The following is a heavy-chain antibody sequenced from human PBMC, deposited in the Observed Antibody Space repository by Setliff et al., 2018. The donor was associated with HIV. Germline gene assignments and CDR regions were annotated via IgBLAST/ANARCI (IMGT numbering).Heavy chain of an antibody. CDR3: AVTIPFTMFGVAGPFDY. V-gene: IGHV4-39*01. Sequence: PSETLSLTCTVSGVSISSSNYYWGWVRQSPGKGLEWIGNIYSSGTTYYNPSLQSRVSISVGTSKNQFSLNLSSVTAADTAVYYCAVTIPFTMFGVAGPFDYWGQGALVTVS. CDR1: GVSISSSNYY. CDR2: IYSSGTT. J-gene: IGHJ4*02. D-gene: IGHD3-3*01.